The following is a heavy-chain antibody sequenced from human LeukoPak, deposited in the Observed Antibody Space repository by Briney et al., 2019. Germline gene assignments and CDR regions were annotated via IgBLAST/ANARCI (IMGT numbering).Heavy chain of an antibody. V-gene: IGHV4-39*07. CDR1: GGSISSSSYY. J-gene: IGHJ5*02. D-gene: IGHD3-10*01. Sequence: SETLSLTCTVSGGSISSSSYYWGWIRQPPGKGLEWIGSIYYSGSTYYNPSLKSRVTISVDTSKNQFSLKLSSVTAADTAVYYCASHVLLWFGELLGWFDPWGQGTLVTVSS. CDR3: ASHVLLWFGELLGWFDP. CDR2: IYYSGST.